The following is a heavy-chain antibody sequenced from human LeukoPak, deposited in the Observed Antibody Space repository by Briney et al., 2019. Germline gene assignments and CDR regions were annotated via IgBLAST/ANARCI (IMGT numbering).Heavy chain of an antibody. CDR1: GGSITSSSYY. CDR2: INHSGST. V-gene: IGHV4-39*07. Sequence: PSETLSLTCTVSGGSITSSSYYWSWIRQPPGKGLEWIGEINHSGSTNYNPSLKSRVTISVDTSKNQFSLKLSSVTAADTAVYYCARRDMNYYDSSGYYRAVTLPDYWGQGTPVTVSS. D-gene: IGHD3-22*01. J-gene: IGHJ4*02. CDR3: ARRDMNYYDSSGYYRAVTLPDY.